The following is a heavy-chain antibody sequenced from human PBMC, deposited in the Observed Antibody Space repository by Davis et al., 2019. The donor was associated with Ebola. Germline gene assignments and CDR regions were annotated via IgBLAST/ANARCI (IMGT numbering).Heavy chain of an antibody. CDR2: ISYDGSNK. CDR1: GFTFSSYA. J-gene: IGHJ6*02. V-gene: IGHV3-30-3*01. CDR3: ARDTPFTDTYGMDV. D-gene: IGHD2-15*01. Sequence: GGSLTLSCAASGFTFSSYAMHWVRQAPGKGLEWVAVISYDGSNKYYADSVKGRFTISRDNSKNTLYLQMNSLRAEDTAVYYCARDTPFTDTYGMDVWGQGTTVTVSS.